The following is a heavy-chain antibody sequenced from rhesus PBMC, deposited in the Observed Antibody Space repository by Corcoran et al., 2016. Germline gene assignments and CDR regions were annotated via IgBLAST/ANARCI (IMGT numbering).Heavy chain of an antibody. Sequence: QLQLQESGPGLGKHSETLYLTCAVPGGSTSRSSWSRIRQDPGKGLAWIGYIFVSGISNHYNPSLKSRVTLSVVTSKAQLSLRLCSVPAADTAVYYCARDRGRAAVNDRFDVWGPGVLVTVSS. CDR3: ARDRGRAAVNDRFDV. J-gene: IGHJ5-1*01. CDR2: IFVSGISN. CDR1: GGSTSRSS. D-gene: IGHD6-25*01. V-gene: IGHV4-169*02.